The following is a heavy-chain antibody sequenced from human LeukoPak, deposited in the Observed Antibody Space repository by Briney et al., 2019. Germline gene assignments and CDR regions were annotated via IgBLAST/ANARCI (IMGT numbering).Heavy chain of an antibody. Sequence: GGSLTLSCATSGFTVSNNYMSWVRQAPGKGLEWVSIIYNGGNIVYADSVKGRFTISSDDSENTLYLQMINLRGEDTAIYYCAKDLGPDLLSADYWGQGTLVTVSS. CDR3: AKDLGPDLLSADY. V-gene: IGHV3-53*01. CDR2: IYNGGNI. CDR1: GFTVSNNY. D-gene: IGHD7-27*01. J-gene: IGHJ4*02.